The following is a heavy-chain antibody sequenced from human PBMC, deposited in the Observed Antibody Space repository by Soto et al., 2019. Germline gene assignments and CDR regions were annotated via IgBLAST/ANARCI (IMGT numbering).Heavy chain of an antibody. J-gene: IGHJ5*02. Sequence: GSLRLSCAASGFTFSSYGMHWVRQAPGKGLEWVAVISYDGSNKYYADSVKGRFTISRDNAKNALYLQMNSLRVEDTAVYYCAAYCYTMTCTHFHGYSWGQGTQVTVSS. CDR3: AAYCYTMTCTHFHGYS. V-gene: IGHV3-30*03. CDR1: GFTFSSYG. CDR2: ISYDGSNK. D-gene: IGHD3-16*02.